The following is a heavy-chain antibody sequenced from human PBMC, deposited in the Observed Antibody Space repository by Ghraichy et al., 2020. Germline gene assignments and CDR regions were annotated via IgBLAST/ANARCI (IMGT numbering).Heavy chain of an antibody. CDR2: ISYDGSNK. CDR3: ARGRLWFGEFYFDY. V-gene: IGHV3-30*04. J-gene: IGHJ4*02. CDR1: GFTFSSYA. Sequence: GGSLRLSCAASGFTFSSYAMHWVRQAPGEGLEWVAVISYDGSNKYYADSVKGRFTISRDNSKNTLYLQMNSLRAEDTAVYYCARGRLWFGEFYFDYWGQGTLAPVSS. D-gene: IGHD3-10*01.